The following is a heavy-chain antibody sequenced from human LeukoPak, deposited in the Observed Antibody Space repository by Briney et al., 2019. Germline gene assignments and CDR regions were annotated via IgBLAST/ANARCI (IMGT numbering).Heavy chain of an antibody. CDR2: ITWNSGSI. V-gene: IGHV3-9*01. CDR3: AKDRYSSSWMVAY. J-gene: IGHJ4*02. CDR1: GFTFSSYG. D-gene: IGHD6-13*01. Sequence: GRSLRLSCAASGFTFSSYGMHWVRQAPGKGLEWVSGITWNSGSIDYADSVKGRFTISRDNAKNSLYLQMNSLRAEDTALYYCAKDRYSSSWMVAYWGQGTLVTVSS.